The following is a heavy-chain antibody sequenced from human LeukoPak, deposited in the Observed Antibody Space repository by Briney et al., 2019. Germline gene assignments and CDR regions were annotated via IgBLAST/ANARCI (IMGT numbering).Heavy chain of an antibody. V-gene: IGHV3-48*04. CDR1: GFTFSSYS. D-gene: IGHD2-2*02. Sequence: GGSLRLSCAASGFTFSSYSMNWVRQAPGKGLEWVSYISSSGSTIYYADSVKGRFTISRDNAKNSLYLQMNSLRAEDTAVYYCARVQGYCSSTSCYKPFDYWGQGTLVTVSS. CDR2: ISSSGSTI. J-gene: IGHJ4*02. CDR3: ARVQGYCSSTSCYKPFDY.